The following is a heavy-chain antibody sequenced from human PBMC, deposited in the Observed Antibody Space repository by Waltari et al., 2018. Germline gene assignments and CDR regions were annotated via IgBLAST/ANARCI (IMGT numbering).Heavy chain of an antibody. V-gene: IGHV3-48*03. J-gene: IGHJ4*02. D-gene: IGHD6-6*01. CDR1: GFTFSSYE. CDR2: ISSNGSTI. Sequence: EVQLVESGGGLVQPGGSLRLSCAASGFTFSSYEMNWVRQAPGKGLEWVSYISSNGSTIYYADSVKGRFTISRDNAKNSLYLQMNSLRAEDTAVYYCVRGDSSSDYWGQGTLVTVSS. CDR3: VRGDSSSDY.